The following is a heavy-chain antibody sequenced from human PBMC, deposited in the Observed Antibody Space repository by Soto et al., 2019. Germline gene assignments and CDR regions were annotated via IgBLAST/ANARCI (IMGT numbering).Heavy chain of an antibody. J-gene: IGHJ6*02. D-gene: IGHD6-6*01. V-gene: IGHV5-51*01. CDR2: IYPGDSDT. CDR3: ARLGAARDPKNYYYYGMDV. CDR1: GYSFIRYW. Sequence: PGESLKISCKGSGYSFIRYWIGWVRQMPGKGLEWMGIIYPGDSDTRYSPSFQGQVTISADKSISTAYLQWSSLKASDTAMYYCARLGAARDPKNYYYYGMDVWGQGTTVTVSS.